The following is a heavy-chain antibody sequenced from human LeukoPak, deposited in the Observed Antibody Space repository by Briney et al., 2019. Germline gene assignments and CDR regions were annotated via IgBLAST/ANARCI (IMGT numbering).Heavy chain of an antibody. Sequence: GGSLRLSCAASGFTFRSYGMHWVRQAPGKGLEYVSAISSNGGSTYYAHSVKGRFTISRDNSRNTLYLQMHSLRAEHMAVYYCETYYYDRGGFDFHHWGQGTRVTVSS. CDR1: GFTFRSYG. D-gene: IGHD3-22*01. V-gene: IGHV3-64*01. CDR3: ETYYYDRGGFDFHH. J-gene: IGHJ1*01. CDR2: ISSNGGST.